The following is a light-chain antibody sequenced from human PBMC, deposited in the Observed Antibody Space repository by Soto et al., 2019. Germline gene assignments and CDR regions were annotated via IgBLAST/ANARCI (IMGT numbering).Light chain of an antibody. CDR2: DAS. J-gene: IGKJ1*01. Sequence: EIVLTQSPATLSLSPGERATLSCRASQSVSSYLAWYQQKPGQAPRLLIYDASYRATGIPARFSGSGSGTKFTLTIASLQPDDFATYYCQQYETFSGTFGPGTKVDIK. CDR3: QQYETFSGT. V-gene: IGKV3-11*01. CDR1: QSVSSY.